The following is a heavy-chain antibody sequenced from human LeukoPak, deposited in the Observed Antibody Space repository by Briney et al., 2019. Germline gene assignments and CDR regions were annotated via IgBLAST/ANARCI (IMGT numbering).Heavy chain of an antibody. CDR3: ARGRGKGAFGY. J-gene: IGHJ4*02. D-gene: IGHD4-23*01. V-gene: IGHV5-51*01. CDR2: IYPSDSDT. Sequence: LEWMGIIYPSDSDTRYSPSFQGQVTISADKSISTAYLQWSSLKASDSAMYYCARGRGKGAFGYWGQGTLVTVSS.